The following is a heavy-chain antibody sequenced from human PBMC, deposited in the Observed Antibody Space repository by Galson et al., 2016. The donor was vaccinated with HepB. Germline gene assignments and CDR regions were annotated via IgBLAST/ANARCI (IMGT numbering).Heavy chain of an antibody. V-gene: IGHV1-69*06. Sequence: SLRVSCKASGGTFSRQAIGWVRQAPGHGLEWMAGITPFFGTSKYAQKFQDRVTITGDKSTTTAYLELSSLRYEDTATYYCARGSGNYDSFDSWGPGTRVSVSS. CDR3: ARGSGNYDSFDS. J-gene: IGHJ4*02. CDR2: ITPFFGTS. D-gene: IGHD3-16*01. CDR1: GGTFSRQA.